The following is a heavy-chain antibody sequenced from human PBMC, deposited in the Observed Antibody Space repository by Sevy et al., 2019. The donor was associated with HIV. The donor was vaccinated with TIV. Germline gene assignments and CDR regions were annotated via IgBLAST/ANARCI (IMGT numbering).Heavy chain of an antibody. D-gene: IGHD2-8*01. Sequence: GGPLRLSCAASGFTFSKYSMSWVRQPPGKGLEWVSTLSFGCGEINYADSVKGRFTISRDNSKSSVYLQMNNLRPEDTVVYYCAREGCTKPHDYWGQGTLVTVSS. CDR1: GFTFSKYS. J-gene: IGHJ4*02. CDR3: AREGCTKPHDY. V-gene: IGHV3-23*01. CDR2: LSFGCGEI.